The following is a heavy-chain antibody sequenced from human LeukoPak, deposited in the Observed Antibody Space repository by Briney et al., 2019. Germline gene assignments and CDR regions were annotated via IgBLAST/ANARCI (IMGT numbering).Heavy chain of an antibody. J-gene: IGHJ4*02. Sequence: RTSETLSLTCTVSGGSISSYYWSWIRQHPGKGLEWIGHIYYSGSTYYNPSLKSRVTISVDTSKNKFSLKLSSVTAADTAVYYCARSAEYSSGWLSFDYWGQGTLVTVSS. CDR2: IYYSGST. V-gene: IGHV4-59*06. CDR1: GGSISSYY. D-gene: IGHD6-19*01. CDR3: ARSAEYSSGWLSFDY.